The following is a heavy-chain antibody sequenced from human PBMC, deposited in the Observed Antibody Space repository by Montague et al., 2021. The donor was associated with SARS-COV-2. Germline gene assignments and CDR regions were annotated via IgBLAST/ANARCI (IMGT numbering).Heavy chain of an antibody. CDR1: GGSISSSSYY. D-gene: IGHD2-2*01. V-gene: IGHV4-39*01. Sequence: SETLSLTCTVSGGSISSSSYYWGWIRQPPGKGLEWIGSIYYSGSTYYXPSLKSRVTLSVDTSKNQFSLKLSSVTAADTAVYYCARQGDQLLLEYWFDPWGQGTLVTVSS. J-gene: IGHJ5*02. CDR3: ARQGDQLLLEYWFDP. CDR2: IYYSGST.